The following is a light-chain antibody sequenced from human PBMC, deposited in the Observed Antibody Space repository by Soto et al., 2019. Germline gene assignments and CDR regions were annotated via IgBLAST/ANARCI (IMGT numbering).Light chain of an antibody. V-gene: IGKV3-11*01. CDR1: QSVSSN. J-gene: IGKJ5*01. CDR2: DAS. Sequence: ELVMTQSPVTLSVSPGERATLSCSASQSVSSNLAWYQHKPGQAPRLLIYDASNRATGIPARVSGSVSGTDLTITISSLEPEDSEVYDGQQRTNWPLTFGQGTRLEIK. CDR3: QQRTNWPLT.